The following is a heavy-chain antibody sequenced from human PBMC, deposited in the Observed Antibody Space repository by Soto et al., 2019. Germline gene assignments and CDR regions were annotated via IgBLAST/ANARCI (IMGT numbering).Heavy chain of an antibody. D-gene: IGHD3-10*01. Sequence: QVQLQESGPGLVKPSQTLSLTCTVSGGSISSGDYYWSWIRQPPGKGLEWIGYIYYSGSTYYNPSLKSRVTISVDTSKNQFSLKLSSVTADDTAVYYCARGEGSGSYSGWFDPWGQGTLVTVSS. CDR1: GGSISSGDYY. V-gene: IGHV4-30-4*01. CDR3: ARGEGSGSYSGWFDP. J-gene: IGHJ5*02. CDR2: IYYSGST.